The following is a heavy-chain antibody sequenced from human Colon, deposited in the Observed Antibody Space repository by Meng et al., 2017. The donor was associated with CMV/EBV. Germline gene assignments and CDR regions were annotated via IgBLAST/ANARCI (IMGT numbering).Heavy chain of an antibody. CDR3: ARRSGSYRLTYWFDP. CDR1: GGSFIGYS. V-gene: IGHV4-34*01. D-gene: IGHD1-26*01. CDR2: IDHVGAT. Sequence: SETLSLTCALSGGSFIGYSWSWIRQPPGKGPEWIGDIDHVGATNYNPSLKSRVTISVDTSKNEFSLSLTSVTATDTAVYYCARRSGSYRLTYWFDPWGQGTLVTVFS. J-gene: IGHJ5*02.